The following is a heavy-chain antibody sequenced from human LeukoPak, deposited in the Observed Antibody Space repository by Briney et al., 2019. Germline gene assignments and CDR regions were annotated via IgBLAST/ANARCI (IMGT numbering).Heavy chain of an antibody. Sequence: SETLSLTCTVSGGSISRGDYYWSWIRQPPGKGLEWIGYIYYSGSTYYNPSLKSRVTISVDTSKNQFSLKLSSVTAADTAVYYCARDRTLGYYDYWGQGTLVTVSS. J-gene: IGHJ4*02. V-gene: IGHV4-30-4*01. CDR2: IYYSGST. D-gene: IGHD2-15*01. CDR3: ARDRTLGYYDY. CDR1: GGSISRGDYY.